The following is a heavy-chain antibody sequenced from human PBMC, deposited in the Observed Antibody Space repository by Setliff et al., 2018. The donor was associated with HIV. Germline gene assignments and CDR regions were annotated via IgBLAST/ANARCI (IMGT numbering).Heavy chain of an antibody. CDR2: IFYSGST. D-gene: IGHD3-22*01. Sequence: TLSLTCSVSGGSISSGSYYWSWIRQHPGKGLEWIGYIFYSGSTTYNPSLKSRLTISIDTSKNRFSLKLKSVTAADTAVYYCASAPLYFYDGSGYLKYWGQGSQVTVSS. J-gene: IGHJ4*02. V-gene: IGHV4-31*03. CDR1: GGSISSGSYY. CDR3: ASAPLYFYDGSGYLKY.